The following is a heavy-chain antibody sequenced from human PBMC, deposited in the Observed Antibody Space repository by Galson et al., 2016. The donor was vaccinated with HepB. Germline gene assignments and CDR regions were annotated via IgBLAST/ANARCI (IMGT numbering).Heavy chain of an antibody. J-gene: IGHJ4*02. V-gene: IGHV1-24*01. D-gene: IGHD1-26*01. CDR1: GHTLSELS. CDR3: ATEDPVGATAFEF. Sequence: SVKVSCKVAGHTLSELSMHWVRQAPGKGLEWMGGFIPENVETIYAQNLQGRITMTEDTSTNTAYMELYSLRSEDTAVYYCATEDPVGATAFEFWGQGTLVTVSS. CDR2: FIPENVET.